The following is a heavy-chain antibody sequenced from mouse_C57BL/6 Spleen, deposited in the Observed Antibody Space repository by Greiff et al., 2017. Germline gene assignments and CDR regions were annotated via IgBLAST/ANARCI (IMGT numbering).Heavy chain of an antibody. Sequence: QVQLQQPGAELVKPGASVKLSCKASGYTFTSYWMHWVKQRPGQGLEWIGMIHPNGGSTNYNEKFKSKATLTVDKSSSTAYMQLSSLTSEDSAVYYCARGKNCDYVGDWSFDVWGTGTTVTVSS. J-gene: IGHJ1*03. V-gene: IGHV1-64*01. CDR3: ARGKNCDYVGDWSFDV. CDR1: GYTFTSYW. D-gene: IGHD2-4*01. CDR2: IHPNGGST.